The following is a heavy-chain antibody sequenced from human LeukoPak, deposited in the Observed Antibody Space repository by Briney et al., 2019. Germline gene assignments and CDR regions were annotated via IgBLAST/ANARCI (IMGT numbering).Heavy chain of an antibody. Sequence: GRSLGLSCAASGFTFSSHGVHWVRQAPGKGLEWVAVISFDGGNKYYADSVKGRFTISRDNSKNTLYLQLNSLRAEDTAVYYCASTRSSDFDYWGQGTLVTVSS. V-gene: IGHV3-30*03. D-gene: IGHD6-6*01. CDR3: ASTRSSDFDY. J-gene: IGHJ4*02. CDR1: GFTFSSHG. CDR2: ISFDGGNK.